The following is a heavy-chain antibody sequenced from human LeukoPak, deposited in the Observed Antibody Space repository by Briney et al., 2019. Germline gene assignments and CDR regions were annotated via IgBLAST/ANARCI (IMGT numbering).Heavy chain of an antibody. V-gene: IGHV3-48*03. D-gene: IGHD3-10*01. CDR1: GFTISNYK. Sequence: GGSLRLSCAASGFTISNYKMNWVRQAPGKELEWVSYISSSGSIIYYSDSVKGRFTISRDNAKNSLYLQMNGLRAEDTAVYYCARDFGYFWGQGTLVTVSS. CDR2: ISSSGSII. J-gene: IGHJ4*02. CDR3: ARDFGYF.